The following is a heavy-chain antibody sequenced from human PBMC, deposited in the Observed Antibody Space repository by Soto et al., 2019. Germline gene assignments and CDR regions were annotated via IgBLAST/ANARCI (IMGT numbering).Heavy chain of an antibody. D-gene: IGHD6-13*01. Sequence: QVQLVESGGGVVQPGRSLRLSCAASGFTFSSYGMHWVRQAPGKGLEWVAVISYDGSNKYYADSVKGRFTISRDKSKSTLYLQMNSLRAEDTAVYYCAKEGQQVGRRWFDPWGQGTLVTVSS. CDR3: AKEGQQVGRRWFDP. CDR2: ISYDGSNK. J-gene: IGHJ5*02. V-gene: IGHV3-30*18. CDR1: GFTFSSYG.